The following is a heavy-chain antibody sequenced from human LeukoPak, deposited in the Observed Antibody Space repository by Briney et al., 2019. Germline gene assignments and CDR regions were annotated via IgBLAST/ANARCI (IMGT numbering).Heavy chain of an antibody. CDR2: IYYSGRT. J-gene: IGHJ2*01. V-gene: IGHV4-39*01. D-gene: IGHD7-27*01. CDR1: GGSISSSSYY. CDR3: ARHFSPPGAPYWYFDL. Sequence: SETLSLTCTVSGGSISSSSYYWGWIRQPPGKGLEWIGTIYYSGRTYYNPSLKSRVTMSVDTSKNQLSLRLTSVTAADTAVYYCARHFSPPGAPYWYFDLWGRGTLVTVSS.